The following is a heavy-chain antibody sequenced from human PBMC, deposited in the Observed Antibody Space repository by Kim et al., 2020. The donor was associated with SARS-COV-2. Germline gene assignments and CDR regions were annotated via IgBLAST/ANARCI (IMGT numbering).Heavy chain of an antibody. CDR2: ISYDGSNK. CDR1: GFTFSSYG. CDR3: AKGFEFYYYYGMDV. Sequence: GGSLRLSCAASGFTFSSYGMHWVRQAPGKGLEWVAVISYDGSNKYYADSVKGRFTISRDNSKNTLYLQMNSLRAEDTAVYYCAKGFEFYYYYGMDVWGQGTTVTVSS. V-gene: IGHV3-30*18. D-gene: IGHD3-10*01. J-gene: IGHJ6*02.